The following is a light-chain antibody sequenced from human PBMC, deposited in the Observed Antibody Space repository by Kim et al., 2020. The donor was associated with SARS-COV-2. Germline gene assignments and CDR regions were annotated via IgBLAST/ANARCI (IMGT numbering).Light chain of an antibody. CDR2: EDD. V-gene: IGLV6-57*03. CDR1: SGSIDDNY. J-gene: IGLJ2*01. Sequence: GKTVTTACTRSSGSIDDNYVQWYQQRPGGVPTAVIYEDDQRPSGVSDRFSGSIDNSSNSASLTISGLKTEDEADYYCQSYNRSNVVFGGGTQLTVL. CDR3: QSYNRSNVV.